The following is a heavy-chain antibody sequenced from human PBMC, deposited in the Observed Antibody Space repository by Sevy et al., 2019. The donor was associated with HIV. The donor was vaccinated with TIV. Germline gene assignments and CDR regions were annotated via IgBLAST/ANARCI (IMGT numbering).Heavy chain of an antibody. CDR3: ARVVLYYDANYCDF. Sequence: GGSLRLSCAASGFSFSQYSMNWVRQAPGKGLEWLSYISGSSGTIYYEGSVKGRFTISRDNAKNSVYLQMNSLRDEDSAVYYCARVVLYYDANYCDFWGQGALVTVSS. V-gene: IGHV3-48*02. CDR2: ISGSSGTI. J-gene: IGHJ4*02. CDR1: GFSFSQYS. D-gene: IGHD3-22*01.